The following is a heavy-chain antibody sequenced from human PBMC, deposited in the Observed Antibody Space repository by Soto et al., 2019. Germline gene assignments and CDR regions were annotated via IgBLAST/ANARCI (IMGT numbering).Heavy chain of an antibody. CDR3: ARSGITGTTGWYFDL. CDR1: SGSISSISYY. V-gene: IGHV4-39*01. Sequence: SETMSLTCTVSSGSISSISYYWGWIRQTPGKGMERIGSIYYRGSFYYKPSLKSRVTISVDTSKNQFSLKLSSVTAADTAVYYCARSGITGTTGWYFDLWGRGTLVTVSS. CDR2: IYYRGSF. D-gene: IGHD1-7*01. J-gene: IGHJ2*01.